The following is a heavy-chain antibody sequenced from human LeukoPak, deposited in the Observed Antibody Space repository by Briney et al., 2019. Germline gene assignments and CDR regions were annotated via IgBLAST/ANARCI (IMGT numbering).Heavy chain of an antibody. J-gene: IGHJ4*02. CDR2: INHSGST. V-gene: IGHV4-34*01. Sequence: SETLSLTCTVSGGSISTDYWSWIRQPPGKGLEWIGEINHSGSTNYNPSLKSRVTISVDTSKNQFSLKLSSVTAADTAVYYCARGVYGDYWGQGTLVTVSS. CDR1: GGSISTDY. D-gene: IGHD3-16*01. CDR3: ARGVYGDY.